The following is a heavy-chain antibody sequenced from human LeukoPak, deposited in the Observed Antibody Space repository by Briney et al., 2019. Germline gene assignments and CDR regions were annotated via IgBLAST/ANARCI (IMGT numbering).Heavy chain of an antibody. CDR3: ARGAKYYDILTGYRGNLALDY. Sequence: ASAKVSCKASGYTFTSYGISWVRHAPGQGLEWMGWIIAYNGNTNYEQKLQGRVTMTTDTSTSTAYMELRSLRSDDTAVYYCARGAKYYDILTGYRGNLALDYWGQGTLVTVSS. CDR1: GYTFTSYG. D-gene: IGHD3-9*01. V-gene: IGHV1-18*04. CDR2: IIAYNGNT. J-gene: IGHJ4*02.